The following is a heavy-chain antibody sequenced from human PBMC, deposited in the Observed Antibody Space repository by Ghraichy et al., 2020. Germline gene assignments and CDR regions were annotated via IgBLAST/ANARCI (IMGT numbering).Heavy chain of an antibody. CDR2: IYYSGST. V-gene: IGHV4-59*01. CDR3: AREPEC. Sequence: ETLSLTCTVSGGSITNYYWSWIRQPPGKGLEWIGYIYYSGSTNYNPSLESRVTISVDTSKNQFSLKLTSVTAADTAVYYCAREPECWGQGTLVTVSS. CDR1: GGSITNYY. J-gene: IGHJ4*02. D-gene: IGHD1-14*01.